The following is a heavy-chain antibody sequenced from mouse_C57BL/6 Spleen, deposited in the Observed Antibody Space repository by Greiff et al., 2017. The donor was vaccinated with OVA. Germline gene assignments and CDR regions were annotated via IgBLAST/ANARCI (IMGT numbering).Heavy chain of an antibody. J-gene: IGHJ1*03. CDR2: LYPGSGST. CDR3: AREIIYYYGSSYHFDV. V-gene: IGHV1-55*01. CDR1: GYTFTSYW. D-gene: IGHD1-1*01. Sequence: QVHVKQPGAELVKPGASVKMSCKASGYTFTSYWITWVKQRPGQGLEWIGDLYPGSGSTNYNEKFKSKATLTVDTSSITAYMQLSSLTSEDSAVYYCAREIIYYYGSSYHFDVWGTGTTVTVSS.